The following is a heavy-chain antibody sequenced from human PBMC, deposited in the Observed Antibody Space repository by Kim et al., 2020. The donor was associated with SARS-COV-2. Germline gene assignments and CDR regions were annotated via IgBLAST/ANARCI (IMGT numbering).Heavy chain of an antibody. CDR2: IYLGDSDT. CDR3: ARGRYSYGLMPHDYYYMDV. CDR1: GYSFTSYW. Sequence: GASLKISCKGSGYSFTSYWIGWVRQMPGKGLEWMGIIYLGDSDTRYSPSFQGQVTISADKSISTAYLQWSSLKASDTAMYYCARGRYSYGLMPHDYYYMDVWGKGTTVTVSS. D-gene: IGHD5-18*01. V-gene: IGHV5-51*01. J-gene: IGHJ6*03.